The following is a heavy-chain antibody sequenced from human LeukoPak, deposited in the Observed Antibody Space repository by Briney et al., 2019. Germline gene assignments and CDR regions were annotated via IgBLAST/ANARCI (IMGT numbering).Heavy chain of an antibody. D-gene: IGHD3-22*01. V-gene: IGHV1-18*01. CDR2: ISAYNGNT. CDR3: ARDDYDSSGSYFDY. Sequence: GAAVKVSFKASGYAFTSYGISGVRQAPGQGLEWMGWISAYNGNTNYAQKLQGRVTMTTDTSTSTAYMELRSLRSDDTAVYYCARDDYDSSGSYFDYWGQGTLVTVSS. CDR1: GYAFTSYG. J-gene: IGHJ4*02.